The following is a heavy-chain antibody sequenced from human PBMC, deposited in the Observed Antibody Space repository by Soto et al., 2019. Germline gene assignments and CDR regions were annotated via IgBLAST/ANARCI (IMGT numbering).Heavy chain of an antibody. J-gene: IGHJ5*02. Sequence: GTLSLTCSVSGDSISSSSQYWGWIRQPPGKGLEWIGSIHYSGTSYYNPSLKSRVTIFVDTSKNQLSLKLSSVTAADTAVYYCARHWIAGSSIPWGQGTLVTVSS. CDR2: IHYSGTS. CDR1: GDSISSSSQY. V-gene: IGHV4-39*01. CDR3: ARHWIAGSSIP. D-gene: IGHD2-21*01.